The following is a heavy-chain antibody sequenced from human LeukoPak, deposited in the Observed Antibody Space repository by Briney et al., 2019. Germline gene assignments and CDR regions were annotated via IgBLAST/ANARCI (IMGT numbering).Heavy chain of an antibody. V-gene: IGHV1-69*04. D-gene: IGHD6-19*01. CDR2: IIPILGIA. CDR1: GGTFSSYA. J-gene: IGHJ5*02. Sequence: SVKVSCKASGGTFSSYAISWVRQAPGQGLEWMGRIIPILGIANYAQKFQGRVTNTADKSTSTAYMELSSLRSEDTAVYYCARDPPGIAVAGTGWFDPWGQGTLVTVSS. CDR3: ARDPPGIAVAGTGWFDP.